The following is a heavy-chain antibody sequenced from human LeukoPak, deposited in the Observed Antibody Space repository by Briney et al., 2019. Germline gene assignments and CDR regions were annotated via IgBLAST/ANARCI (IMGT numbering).Heavy chain of an antibody. D-gene: IGHD3-9*01. J-gene: IGHJ4*02. V-gene: IGHV4-59*10. CDR2: IYTSGST. CDR3: AREIRYFDWSCLDY. Sequence: SETLSLTCAVYGGSFSGYYWSWIRQPPGKGLEWIGRIYTSGSTNYNPSLKSRVTISVDTSKNQFSLKLSSVTAADTAVYYCAREIRYFDWSCLDYWGQGTLVTVSS. CDR1: GGSFSGYY.